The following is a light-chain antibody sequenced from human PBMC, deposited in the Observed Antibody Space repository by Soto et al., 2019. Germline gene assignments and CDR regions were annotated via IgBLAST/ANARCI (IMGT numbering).Light chain of an antibody. CDR3: HHYNNWPRT. Sequence: EIVMTQSPASLSASPGERATLSCRASQNVGSKLAWYQQKPGQAPRFLIYGASTRATGIPARFSGGGSGTEFTLTISSLQSEDFAVYYCHHYNNWPRTFGQGTRVEIK. CDR2: GAS. J-gene: IGKJ1*01. CDR1: QNVGSK. V-gene: IGKV3-15*01.